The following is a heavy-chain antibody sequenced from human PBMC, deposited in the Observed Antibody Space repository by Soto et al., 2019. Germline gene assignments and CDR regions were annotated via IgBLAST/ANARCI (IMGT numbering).Heavy chain of an antibody. J-gene: IGHJ6*02. CDR1: GFTFDDYA. D-gene: IGHD3-16*01. CDR3: AKGISGGDSYVMDF. Sequence: PRLTCAASGFTFDDYAMHWVRQAPGKGLEWVSGISWNTGSIGYGDSVKGRFTISRDSNKNSLYLQMNSLRAEDTALYFCAKGISGGDSYVMDFCGQGSTVTVSS. V-gene: IGHV3-9*01. CDR2: ISWNTGSI.